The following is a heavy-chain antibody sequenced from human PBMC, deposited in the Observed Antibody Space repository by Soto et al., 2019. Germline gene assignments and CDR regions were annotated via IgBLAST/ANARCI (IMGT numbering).Heavy chain of an antibody. CDR1: GFTFSSDW. J-gene: IGHJ6*03. CDR2: IKQDGSEK. Sequence: TGGSLILSCAAFGFTFSSDWMSWVRQAPGKGLEWVANIKQDGSEKYYVDSVKGRFTISRDNAKNSLYLQMNSLRAEDTAVYYCARDLDIAYYMDVWGKGTTVTVSS. CDR3: ARDLDIAYYMDV. V-gene: IGHV3-7*01. D-gene: IGHD5-12*01.